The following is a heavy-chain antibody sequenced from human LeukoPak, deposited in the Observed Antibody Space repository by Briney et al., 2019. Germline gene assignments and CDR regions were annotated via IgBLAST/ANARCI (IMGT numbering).Heavy chain of an antibody. V-gene: IGHV3-66*02. CDR3: ARDPYYYDSSGPPADY. Sequence: GGPLRLSCAASGSTVSSNYMSWVRQAPGKGLEWVSVIYSGGSTYYADSVKGRFTISRDNSKNTLYLQMNSLRAEDTAVYYCARDPYYYDSSGPPADYWGQGTLVTVSS. J-gene: IGHJ4*02. D-gene: IGHD3-22*01. CDR1: GSTVSSNY. CDR2: IYSGGST.